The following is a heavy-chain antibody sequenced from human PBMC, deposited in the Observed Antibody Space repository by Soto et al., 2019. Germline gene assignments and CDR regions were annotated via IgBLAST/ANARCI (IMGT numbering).Heavy chain of an antibody. V-gene: IGHV3-33*01. CDR1: GFTFSGYG. J-gene: IGHJ5*02. CDR2: VRHDGSNI. CDR3: ARDQIAVAGTPSPFAP. D-gene: IGHD6-19*01. Sequence: PGGSLRLSCAATGFTFSGYGMHWVRQAPGKGLEWVAAVRHDGSNIHYADFVKGRFTISRDNAKNSLYLQMNSLRAEDTAVYYCARDQIAVAGTPSPFAPWGQGTLVTVSS.